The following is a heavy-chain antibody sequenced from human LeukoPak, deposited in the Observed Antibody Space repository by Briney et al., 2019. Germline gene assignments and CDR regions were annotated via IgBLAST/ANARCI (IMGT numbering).Heavy chain of an antibody. CDR3: ARDRSVYGGNPDY. V-gene: IGHV4-38-2*02. Sequence: SETLSLTCTVSGYSISSGYYWGWIRQPPGKELEWIGSIYHSGSTYYNPSLKSRVTISVDTPKNQFSLKLSSVTAADTAVYYCARDRSVYGGNPDYWGQGTLVTVSS. D-gene: IGHD4-23*01. J-gene: IGHJ4*02. CDR1: GYSISSGYY. CDR2: IYHSGST.